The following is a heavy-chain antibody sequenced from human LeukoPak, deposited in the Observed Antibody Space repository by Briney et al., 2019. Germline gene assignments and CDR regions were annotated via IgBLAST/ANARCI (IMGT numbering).Heavy chain of an antibody. V-gene: IGHV4-59*08. CDR3: ARVRGDYGEDSYYYYMDV. CDR2: IHYSGST. CDR1: GGSIRTDY. Sequence: PSETLSLTCTVSGGSIRTDYWNWIRQLPGKGLEWIGYIHYSGSTNYNPSLTSRVSISVDTSKNQFSLKLSSVTAADTAVYYCARVRGDYGEDSYYYYMDVWGKGTTVTISS. D-gene: IGHD4-17*01. J-gene: IGHJ6*03.